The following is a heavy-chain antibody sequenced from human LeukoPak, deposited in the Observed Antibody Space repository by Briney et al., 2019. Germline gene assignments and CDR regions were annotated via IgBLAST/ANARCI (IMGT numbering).Heavy chain of an antibody. D-gene: IGHD6-13*01. CDR1: GGSISSYY. CDR3: ARENSAGPLGYYYYYGMDV. CDR2: IYTSGST. Sequence: SETLSLTCTVSGGSISSYYWSWIRQPAGKGLEWIGRIYTSGSTNCNPSLKSRVTMSVDTSKNQFSLKLSSVTAAETAVYYCARENSAGPLGYYYYYGMDVWGQGTTVTVSS. J-gene: IGHJ6*02. V-gene: IGHV4-4*07.